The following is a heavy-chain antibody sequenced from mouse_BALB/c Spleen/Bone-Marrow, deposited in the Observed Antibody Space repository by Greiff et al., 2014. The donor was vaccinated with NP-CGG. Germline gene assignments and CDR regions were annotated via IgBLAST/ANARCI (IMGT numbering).Heavy chain of an antibody. J-gene: IGHJ2*01. Sequence: QVQLKESGAELARPGASVKMSCQASGYSFTSYTMHWVKQRPGQGLEWIGYINPSSGYTNYNQKFKDKATLTADKSSSTAYMQLSSRTSEDAAVYYCARGGDYEGYFDYWGQGTTLTVSS. V-gene: IGHV1-4*01. D-gene: IGHD2-4*01. CDR1: GYSFTSYT. CDR3: ARGGDYEGYFDY. CDR2: INPSSGYT.